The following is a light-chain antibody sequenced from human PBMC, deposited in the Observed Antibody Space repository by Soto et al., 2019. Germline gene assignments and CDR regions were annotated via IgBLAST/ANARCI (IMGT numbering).Light chain of an antibody. CDR1: QTVRNNY. V-gene: IGKV3-20*01. CDR2: DAS. CDR3: QQYNNWPLT. J-gene: IGKJ4*01. Sequence: EFVLTQSAGTLSLSPGERATLSCRASQTVRNNYLAWYQQKNGQAPRLLIYDASSRATGIPDRFSGGGYGTEFNLTISSLQSEDFAIYYCQQYNNWPLTFGGGTKVDIK.